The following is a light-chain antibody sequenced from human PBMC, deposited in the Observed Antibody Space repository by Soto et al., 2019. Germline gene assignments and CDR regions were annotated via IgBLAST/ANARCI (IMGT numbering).Light chain of an antibody. CDR3: CSYAGSSTFYV. J-gene: IGLJ1*01. CDR2: EGT. CDR1: SSDVGNYNL. V-gene: IGLV2-23*01. Sequence: LTQPASVSGSPGQSITISCTGTSSDVGNYNLVSWYQQHPGKAPKLMIYEGTKRPSGVSDRFSGSKSGNTASLTISGLQAEDEADYYCCSYAGSSTFYVFGTGTKVTVL.